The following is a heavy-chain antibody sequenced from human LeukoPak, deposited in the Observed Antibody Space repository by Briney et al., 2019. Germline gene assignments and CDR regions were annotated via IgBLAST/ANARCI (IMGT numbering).Heavy chain of an antibody. CDR2: IIPILGIA. D-gene: IGHD2-15*01. Sequence: SVKVSCKASGGTFSSYAISWVRQAPGQGLEWMGRIIPILGIANYAQKFRGRVTITADKSTSTAYMELSSLRSEDTAVYYCATSVVVAATPGYYGMDVWGQGTTVTVSS. CDR1: GGTFSSYA. V-gene: IGHV1-69*04. J-gene: IGHJ6*02. CDR3: ATSVVVAATPGYYGMDV.